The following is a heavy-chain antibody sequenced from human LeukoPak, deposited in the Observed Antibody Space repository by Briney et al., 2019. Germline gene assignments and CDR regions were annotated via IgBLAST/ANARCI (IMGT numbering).Heavy chain of an antibody. V-gene: IGHV4-38-2*02. CDR1: GYSISSGYY. J-gene: IGHJ4*02. Sequence: SETLSLNCNVSGYSISSGYYWGWIRQPPGKGLQWIGSIYNTGSTYYNPSLKSRITISVDTSKNQFSLRVTSVAAADTAVYYCARVPPHYYGTGSPDWGQGTLVTVSA. CDR2: IYNTGST. D-gene: IGHD3-10*01. CDR3: ARVPPHYYGTGSPD.